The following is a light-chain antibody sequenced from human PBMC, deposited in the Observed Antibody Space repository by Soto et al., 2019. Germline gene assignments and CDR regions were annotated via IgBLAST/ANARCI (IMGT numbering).Light chain of an antibody. Sequence: DLQMTQSPSSLSASVGDRVTITCRASQGIRNYLAWYQQKPGKVPKLLIYAASTLQSGVPSRFSGSGSGTDFTLTISSLQPEDVATYYCQNYNGAPRTFGQGTRVEI. CDR1: QGIRNY. CDR3: QNYNGAPRT. J-gene: IGKJ1*01. CDR2: AAS. V-gene: IGKV1-27*01.